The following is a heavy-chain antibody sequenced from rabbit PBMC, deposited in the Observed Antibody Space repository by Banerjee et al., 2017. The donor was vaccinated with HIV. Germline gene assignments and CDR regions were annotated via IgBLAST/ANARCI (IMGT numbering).Heavy chain of an antibody. Sequence: QSLVESGGGLVKPEGSLTLTCTASGFDFSSNAMCWVRQAPGKGLEWIACIYAGSSGSTYYANWAKGRFTISKTSSTTVTLQMTSLTAADTATYFCARDLAGVIGWNFGLWGPGTLVTVS. J-gene: IGHJ6*01. CDR2: IYAGSSGST. CDR3: ARDLAGVIGWNFGL. D-gene: IGHD4-1*01. V-gene: IGHV1S40*01. CDR1: GFDFSSNA.